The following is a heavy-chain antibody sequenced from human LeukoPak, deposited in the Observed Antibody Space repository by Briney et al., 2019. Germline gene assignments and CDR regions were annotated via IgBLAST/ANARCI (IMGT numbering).Heavy chain of an antibody. Sequence: SLRLSCAVSGFTFDDYAMHWVRQVPGKGLEWVSGISWNSGSIGYADSVKGRFTISRDNAKNSLYLQMNSLRAEDTAVYYCARSRGDGYNYGYWGQGTLVTVSS. J-gene: IGHJ4*02. V-gene: IGHV3-9*01. CDR1: GFTFDDYA. D-gene: IGHD5-24*01. CDR3: ARSRGDGYNYGY. CDR2: ISWNSGSI.